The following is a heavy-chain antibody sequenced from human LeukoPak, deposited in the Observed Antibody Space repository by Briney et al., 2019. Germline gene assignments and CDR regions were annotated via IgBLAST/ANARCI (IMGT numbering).Heavy chain of an antibody. CDR3: ARRSYYMDV. Sequence: PSETLSLTCTVSGGSISSYYWSWIRQPPGKGLEWIGYIYYSGSTNYNPSLKSRVTISVDTSKNQFSLKLSSVTAADTAAYYCARRSYYMDVWGKGTTVTVSS. V-gene: IGHV4-59*01. CDR1: GGSISSYY. J-gene: IGHJ6*03. CDR2: IYYSGST.